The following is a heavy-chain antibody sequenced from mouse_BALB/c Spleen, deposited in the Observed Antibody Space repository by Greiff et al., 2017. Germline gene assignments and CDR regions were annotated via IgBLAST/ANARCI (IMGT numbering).Heavy chain of an antibody. V-gene: IGHV2-9*02. CDR3: ARGAKFITTVVATRGAMDY. CDR1: GFSLTSYG. Sequence: VMLVESGPGLVAPSQSLSITCTVSGFSLTSYGVHWVRQPPGKGLEWLGVIWAGGSTNYNSALMSRLSISKDNSKSQVFLKMNSLQTDDTAMYYCARGAKFITTVVATRGAMDYWGQGTSVTVSS. D-gene: IGHD1-1*01. J-gene: IGHJ4*01. CDR2: IWAGGST.